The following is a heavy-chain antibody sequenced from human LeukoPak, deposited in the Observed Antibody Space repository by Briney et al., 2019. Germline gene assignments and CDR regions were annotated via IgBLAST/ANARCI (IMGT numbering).Heavy chain of an antibody. CDR3: TSDRVYFSLDV. D-gene: IGHD6-13*01. J-gene: IGHJ6*02. V-gene: IGHV3-74*01. CDR2: IKSDGSDI. CDR1: GFTFSSYW. Sequence: GGSLRLSCAASGFTFSSYWMHWVRQAPGKGLVWVSRIKSDGSDITYADSVKGRFTISRDNAKNTLYLQMNSLRAEDTAVYYCTSDRVYFSLDVWGQGTTVTVSS.